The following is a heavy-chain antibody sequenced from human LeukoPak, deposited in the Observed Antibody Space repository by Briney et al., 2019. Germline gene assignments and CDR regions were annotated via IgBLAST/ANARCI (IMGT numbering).Heavy chain of an antibody. D-gene: IGHD6-6*01. V-gene: IGHV1-2*02. CDR3: ARGRVELVLYLY. Sequence: ASVHVSRKASRYTFTDYYMHEVRQAPGQGVEWMGWINPNSGGTNYAQKFQGRVTMTRDTSISTAYMELSRLKSDDTAVYFCARGRVELVLYLYWGQGTLVTVSS. CDR1: RYTFTDYY. CDR2: INPNSGGT. J-gene: IGHJ4*02.